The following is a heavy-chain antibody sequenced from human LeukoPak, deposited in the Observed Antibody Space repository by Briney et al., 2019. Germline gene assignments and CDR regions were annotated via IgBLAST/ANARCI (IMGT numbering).Heavy chain of an antibody. J-gene: IGHJ4*02. Sequence: PGGSLRLSCAASGFTFSSHAMYWVRQAPGKGLEWVAVISYDGSNKYYADSVKGRFTISRDNSKNTLYLQMNSLRAEDTAVYYCARGRITFGGVIVPVDYWGQGTLVTVSS. CDR1: GFTFSSHA. D-gene: IGHD3-16*02. V-gene: IGHV3-30-3*01. CDR2: ISYDGSNK. CDR3: ARGRITFGGVIVPVDY.